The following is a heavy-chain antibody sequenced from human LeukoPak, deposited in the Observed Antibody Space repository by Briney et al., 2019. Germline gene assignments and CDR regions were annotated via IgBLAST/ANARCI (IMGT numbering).Heavy chain of an antibody. CDR2: IKQDGSEK. Sequence: GGSLRLSCAASGFTFSSYWMSWVRQAPGKGLEWVANIKQDGSEKYYVDSVKGRFTISRDNDKNSLYLQMNSLRAEDTAVYYCARDLNGGATDYWGQGTLVTVSS. V-gene: IGHV3-7*01. D-gene: IGHD1-26*01. CDR1: GFTFSSYW. CDR3: ARDLNGGATDY. J-gene: IGHJ4*02.